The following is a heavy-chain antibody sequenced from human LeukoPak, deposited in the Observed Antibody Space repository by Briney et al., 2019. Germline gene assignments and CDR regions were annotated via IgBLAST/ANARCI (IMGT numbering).Heavy chain of an antibody. Sequence: PGGSLRLSCAASGFTFTRFNMNWVRQAPGRGLEYVAAISRNGGSTYYADSVKGRFTISRDNSKNTLYLQMSSLRAEDTAVYLCVKDLRSDFMGVLSRYLSYWGQGTLVTVSS. CDR1: GFTFTRFN. CDR3: VKDLRSDFMGVLSRYLSY. D-gene: IGHD2/OR15-2a*01. J-gene: IGHJ4*02. CDR2: ISRNGGST. V-gene: IGHV3-64D*09.